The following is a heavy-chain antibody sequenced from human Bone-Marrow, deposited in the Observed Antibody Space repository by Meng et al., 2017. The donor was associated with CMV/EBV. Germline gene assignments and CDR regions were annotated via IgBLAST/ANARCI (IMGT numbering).Heavy chain of an antibody. CDR2: INHSGST. CDR3: ARYCSSTSCKYYFDY. J-gene: IGHJ4*02. Sequence: SETLSLTCAVYGGSFSGYYWSWIRQPPGKGLEWIGEINHSGSTNYNPSLKSRVTISVDTSKNQFSLKLSSVTAADTAVYYCARYCSSTSCKYYFDYWGQGTLVTVSS. D-gene: IGHD2-2*01. V-gene: IGHV4-34*01. CDR1: GGSFSGYY.